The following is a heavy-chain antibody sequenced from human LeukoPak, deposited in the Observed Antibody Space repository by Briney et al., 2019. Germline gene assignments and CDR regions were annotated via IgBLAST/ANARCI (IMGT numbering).Heavy chain of an antibody. CDR3: ARDLVSLGAFKAFDI. D-gene: IGHD3-9*01. Sequence: GGSLILSCAVSGFTVSNYYMTWVRQAPGKGLEWVSIIYTGGNTFYTDSVRGRFTISRDNSKNTVYLQMNSLRAEDTAVYYCARDLVSLGAFKAFDIWGQGTMVTVSS. CDR1: GFTVSNYY. J-gene: IGHJ3*02. CDR2: IYTGGNT. V-gene: IGHV3-53*01.